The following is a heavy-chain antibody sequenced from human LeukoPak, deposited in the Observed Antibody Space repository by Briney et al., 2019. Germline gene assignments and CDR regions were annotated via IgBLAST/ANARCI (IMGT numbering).Heavy chain of an antibody. CDR3: ARGTCSSTSCYLFDY. Sequence: GGSLRLSCAASGFTFSSYAMRWVRQAPGKGLEWVSSISSSSTSIYYADSVKGRFTISRDNAENSLFLQMNSLRAEDTAVYYCARGTCSSTSCYLFDYWGQGTLVTVSS. J-gene: IGHJ4*02. CDR1: GFTFSSYA. V-gene: IGHV3-21*01. CDR2: ISSSSTSI. D-gene: IGHD2-2*01.